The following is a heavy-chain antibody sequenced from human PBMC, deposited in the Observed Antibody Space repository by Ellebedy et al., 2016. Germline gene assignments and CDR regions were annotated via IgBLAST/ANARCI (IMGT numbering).Heavy chain of an antibody. D-gene: IGHD3-9*01. CDR3: ARDSGGRYYDILTGYYVAFDV. Sequence: ASVKVSCKASGGTFSSYGISWVRQAPGQGLEWMGWISAYNGNTNYAQKLQGRVTMTTDTSTTTAYMELRSLRSDDTAVYYCARDSGGRYYDILTGYYVAFDVWGQGTMVTVSS. CDR2: ISAYNGNT. J-gene: IGHJ3*01. CDR1: GGTFSSYG. V-gene: IGHV1-18*01.